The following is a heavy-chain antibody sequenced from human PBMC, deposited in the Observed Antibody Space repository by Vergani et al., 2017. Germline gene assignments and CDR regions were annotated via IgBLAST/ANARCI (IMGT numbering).Heavy chain of an antibody. D-gene: IGHD5-18*01. Sequence: GYYWSWIRQHPGKGLEWIGYIYYSGSTYYNPSLKSRVTISVDTSKNQFSLKLSSVTAADTAVYYCARDRAMTAMVMGRYYYGMDVWGQGTTVTVSS. CDR2: IYYSGST. CDR1: GYY. V-gene: IGHV4-31*02. CDR3: ARDRAMTAMVMGRYYYGMDV. J-gene: IGHJ6*02.